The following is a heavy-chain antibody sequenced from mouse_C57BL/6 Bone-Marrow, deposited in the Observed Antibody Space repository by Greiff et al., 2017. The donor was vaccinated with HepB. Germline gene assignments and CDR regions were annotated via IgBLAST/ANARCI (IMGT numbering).Heavy chain of an antibody. D-gene: IGHD2-3*01. Sequence: EVQLVESGPGLVKPSQSLSLTCSVTGYSITSGYYWNWIRQFPGNKLEWMGYISYDGSNNYNPSLKNRISITRDTSKNQFFLKLNSVTTEDTATYYCARPYDGYWAWFAYWGQGTLVTVSA. V-gene: IGHV3-6*01. CDR1: GYSITSGYY. CDR3: ARPYDGYWAWFAY. CDR2: ISYDGSN. J-gene: IGHJ3*01.